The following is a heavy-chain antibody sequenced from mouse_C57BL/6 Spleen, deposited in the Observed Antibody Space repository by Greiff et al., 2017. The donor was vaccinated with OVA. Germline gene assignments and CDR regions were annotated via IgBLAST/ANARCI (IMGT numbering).Heavy chain of an antibody. D-gene: IGHD2-5*01. CDR1: GYTFTSYW. V-gene: IGHV1-53*01. J-gene: IGHJ2*01. CDR2: INPSNGGT. Sequence: VKLMESGTELVKPGASVKLSCKASGYTFTSYWMHWVKQRPGQGLEWIGNINPSNGGTNYNEKFKSKATLTVDKSSSTAYMQLSSLTSEDSAVYYCARNSNSYFDYWGQGTTLTVSS. CDR3: ARNSNSYFDY.